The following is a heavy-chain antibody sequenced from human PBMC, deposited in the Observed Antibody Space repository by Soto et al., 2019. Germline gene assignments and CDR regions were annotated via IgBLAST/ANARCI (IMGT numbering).Heavy chain of an antibody. Sequence: PGGSLRLSCAASGFTFSSYAMSWVRQAPGKGLEWVSAISGSGGSTYYADSVKGRFTISRDNSKNTLYLQMNSLRAEDTAVYYCAKVHQNVLLWFGELFYGMDVWGQGTTVTVSS. J-gene: IGHJ6*02. CDR3: AKVHQNVLLWFGELFYGMDV. V-gene: IGHV3-23*01. D-gene: IGHD3-10*01. CDR1: GFTFSSYA. CDR2: ISGSGGST.